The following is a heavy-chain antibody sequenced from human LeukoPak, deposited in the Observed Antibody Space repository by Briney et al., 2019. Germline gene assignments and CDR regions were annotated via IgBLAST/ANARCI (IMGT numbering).Heavy chain of an antibody. Sequence: SVKVSCKASGGTFSSYAISWVRQAPGQGLEWMGRIIPILGIANYAQKFQGRVTITADKSTSTAYLELSSLRSEDTAVYYCARVDCSGGSCYPPQWYYGMDVWGQGTTVTVSS. V-gene: IGHV1-69*04. CDR3: ARVDCSGGSCYPPQWYYGMDV. CDR1: GGTFSSYA. CDR2: IIPILGIA. D-gene: IGHD2-15*01. J-gene: IGHJ6*02.